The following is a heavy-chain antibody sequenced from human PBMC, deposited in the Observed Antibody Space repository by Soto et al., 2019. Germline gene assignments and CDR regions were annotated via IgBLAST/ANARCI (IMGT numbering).Heavy chain of an antibody. J-gene: IGHJ4*02. CDR2: MSGSGGST. CDR3: EKENGYSSSWFEFDY. D-gene: IGHD6-13*01. Sequence: GGSLRLSCAASGFTFSSYAMSWVRQAPEKGLEWVSAMSGSGGSTYYADSVKGRFTISRDNSTNTMYLQMNSMRVEDTAVYYCEKENGYSSSWFEFDYWGQGTLVTVSS. CDR1: GFTFSSYA. V-gene: IGHV3-23*01.